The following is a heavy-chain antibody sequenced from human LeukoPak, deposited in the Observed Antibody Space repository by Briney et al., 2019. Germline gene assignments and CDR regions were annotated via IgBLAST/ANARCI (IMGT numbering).Heavy chain of an antibody. V-gene: IGHV3-21*01. CDR1: GFTFSDYN. CDR3: ARVRSSVWDFDC. D-gene: IGHD5/OR15-5a*01. CDR2: IRSSSTDT. J-gene: IGHJ4*02. Sequence: GGSLRLSCAASGFTFSDYNMNWVRQAPGKGLEWVSSIRSSSTDTYADSVKGRFTISRDNAKNSLYLEMKSLRAEDTAVYFCARVRSSVWDFDCWGQGTLVTVSS.